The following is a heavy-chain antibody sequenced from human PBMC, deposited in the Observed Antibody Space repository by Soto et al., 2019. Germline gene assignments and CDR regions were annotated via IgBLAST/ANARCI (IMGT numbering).Heavy chain of an antibody. J-gene: IGHJ1*01. CDR1: GGSISSSSYY. CDR2: IYYSGST. CDR3: ARVWSGEYFQH. V-gene: IGHV4-39*01. Sequence: QLQLQESGPGLVKPSETLSLTCTVSGGSISSSSYYWGWIRQPPGKGLEWIGSIYYSGSTYYNPSLKRRDTISVDASKNQFSLKLSSVTAADTAVYSCARVWSGEYFQHWGQGTLVTVSS. D-gene: IGHD3-16*01.